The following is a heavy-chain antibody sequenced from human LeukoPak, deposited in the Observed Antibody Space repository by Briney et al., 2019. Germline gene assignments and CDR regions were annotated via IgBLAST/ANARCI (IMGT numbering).Heavy chain of an antibody. CDR3: ARGEEEMAIDY. Sequence: SETLSLTCTVSGGSISSSSYYWGWIRQPPGKGLEWIGSIYYGGSTYYNPSLKSRVTISVDTSKNQFSLKLSSVTAADTAVYYCARGEEEMAIDYWGQGTLVTVSS. V-gene: IGHV4-39*07. D-gene: IGHD5-24*01. CDR1: GGSISSSSYY. J-gene: IGHJ4*02. CDR2: IYYGGST.